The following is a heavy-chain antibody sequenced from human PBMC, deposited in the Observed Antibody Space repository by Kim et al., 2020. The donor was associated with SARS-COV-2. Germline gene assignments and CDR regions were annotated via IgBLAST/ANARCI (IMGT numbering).Heavy chain of an antibody. CDR1: GFTFSSYS. J-gene: IGHJ6*03. CDR2: ISSSSYI. Sequence: LSLTCAASGFTFSSYSMNWVRQAPGKGLEWVSSISSSSYIYYADSVKGRFTISRDNAKNSLYLQMNSLRAEDTAVYYCARDGQFLEWLSPWYYYYYMDVWGKGTTVTVSS. D-gene: IGHD3-3*01. CDR3: ARDGQFLEWLSPWYYYYYMDV. V-gene: IGHV3-21*01.